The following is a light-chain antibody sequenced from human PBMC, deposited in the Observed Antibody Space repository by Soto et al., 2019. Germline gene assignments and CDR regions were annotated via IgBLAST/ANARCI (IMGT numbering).Light chain of an antibody. V-gene: IGKV3-11*01. CDR2: DAS. Sequence: EIGMTQSPATLSASPGERATLSCRASQSVSSYLAWYQQTPGQAPRLLIYDASNRATGIPARFSGSGSGTDFTLTISSLEPEDFAVYYCQQLSNWPPITFGQGTRLEIK. J-gene: IGKJ5*01. CDR3: QQLSNWPPIT. CDR1: QSVSSY.